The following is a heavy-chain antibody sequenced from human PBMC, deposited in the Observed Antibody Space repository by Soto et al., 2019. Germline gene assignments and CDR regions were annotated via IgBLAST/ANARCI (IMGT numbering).Heavy chain of an antibody. CDR1: GGSFSGYY. J-gene: IGHJ4*02. Sequence: SETLSLTCAVYGGSFSGYYWSWIRQPPGKGLEWIGEINHSGSTNYNPSLKSRVTISVDTSKNQFSLKLSSVTAADTAVYYCERTVIFGVVIMRFDYWGQGTLVTVSS. CDR2: INHSGST. CDR3: ERTVIFGVVIMRFDY. D-gene: IGHD3-3*01. V-gene: IGHV4-34*01.